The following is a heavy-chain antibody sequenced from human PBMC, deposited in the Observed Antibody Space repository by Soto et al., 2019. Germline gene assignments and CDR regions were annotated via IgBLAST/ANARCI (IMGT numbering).Heavy chain of an antibody. D-gene: IGHD1-20*01. Sequence: DVQLLESGGGLVQPGGSLRLSCAASGFSFSSHAVSWVRQAPGKGPEWVSTIGSGGTNTWYADSVKGRFTSSRDDSKTTLYLQMHSLRAEDTAVYYCAKDGSAITYYYYMDVWGKGTTVTVSS. V-gene: IGHV3-23*01. J-gene: IGHJ6*03. CDR2: IGSGGTNT. CDR1: GFSFSSHA. CDR3: AKDGSAITYYYYMDV.